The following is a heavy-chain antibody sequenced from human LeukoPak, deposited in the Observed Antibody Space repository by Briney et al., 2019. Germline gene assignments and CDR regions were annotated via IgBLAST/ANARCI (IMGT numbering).Heavy chain of an antibody. CDR2: ISGSGGST. CDR3: ARSNFGYSYGYNAFDI. D-gene: IGHD5-18*01. V-gene: IGHV3-23*01. J-gene: IGHJ3*02. CDR1: GFTFSSYA. Sequence: PGGSLRLSCAASGFTFSSYAVSWVRQAPGKGLEWVSAISGSGGSTYYADSVKGRFTISRDNSKNTLYLQMNSLRAEDTAVYYCARSNFGYSYGYNAFDIWGQGTMVTVSS.